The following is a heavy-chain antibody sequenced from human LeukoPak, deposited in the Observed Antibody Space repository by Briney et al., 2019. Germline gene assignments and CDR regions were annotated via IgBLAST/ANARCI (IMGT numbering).Heavy chain of an antibody. D-gene: IGHD6-19*01. J-gene: IGHJ3*02. CDR2: ISSSHSYI. V-gene: IGHV3-21*04. CDR3: AKDSSGWPYAFDI. Sequence: GGSLRLSCAASGFTFRSYTMNWVRQAPGKGLEWVSSISSSHSYIYYADSVKGRFTISRDNAKNSLYLQMNSLRAEDTAVYYCAKDSSGWPYAFDIWGQGTMVTVSS. CDR1: GFTFRSYT.